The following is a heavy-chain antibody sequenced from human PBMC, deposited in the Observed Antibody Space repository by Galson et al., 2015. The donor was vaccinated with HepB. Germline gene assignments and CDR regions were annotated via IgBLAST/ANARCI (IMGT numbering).Heavy chain of an antibody. D-gene: IGHD5-18*01. CDR1: GGSIRSKAYY. Sequence: TLSLTCTVSGGSIRSKAYYWGWIRRPPGKGLEWIGSIYHSGSANYNPSLKSRVTISVDASKNQFSLKLTSVTAADTALYFCATEDTAMVSADYWGQGTLVTVS. V-gene: IGHV4-39*01. CDR2: IYHSGSA. CDR3: ATEDTAMVSADY. J-gene: IGHJ4*02.